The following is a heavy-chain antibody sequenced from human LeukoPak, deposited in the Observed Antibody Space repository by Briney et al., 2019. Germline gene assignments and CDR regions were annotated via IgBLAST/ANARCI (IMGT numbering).Heavy chain of an antibody. Sequence: SVKVSCKASGGTFNSYAISWVRQAPGQGLEWMGGIIPIFGTANYAQKFQGRVTITADESTSTAYMELSSLRSEDTAVYYCARAYFDNLLWSGGWFDPWGQGTLVTVSS. CDR1: GGTFNSYA. CDR2: IIPIFGTA. J-gene: IGHJ5*02. D-gene: IGHD3-10*02. CDR3: ARAYFDNLLWSGGWFDP. V-gene: IGHV1-69*01.